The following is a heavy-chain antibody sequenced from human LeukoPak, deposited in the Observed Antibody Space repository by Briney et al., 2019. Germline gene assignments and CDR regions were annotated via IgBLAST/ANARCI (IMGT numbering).Heavy chain of an antibody. D-gene: IGHD3-22*01. Sequence: PSETLSLTCTVSGYSISSGYYWGWIRQPPGKGLGWIGSIYHSGSTYYNPSLKSRVTISVDTSKNQFSLKLSSVTAADTAVYYCARAVDSSGFSCFQHWGQGTLVTVSS. CDR3: ARAVDSSGFSCFQH. CDR2: IYHSGST. V-gene: IGHV4-38-2*02. CDR1: GYSISSGYY. J-gene: IGHJ1*01.